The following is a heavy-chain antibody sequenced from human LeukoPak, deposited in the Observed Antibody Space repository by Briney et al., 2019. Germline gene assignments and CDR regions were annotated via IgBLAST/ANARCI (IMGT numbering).Heavy chain of an antibody. D-gene: IGHD2-2*01. CDR2: ISYDGSNK. V-gene: IGHV3-30-3*01. CDR3: ARQLTDCSSTSCYLVDAFDI. J-gene: IGHJ3*02. Sequence: PGRSLRLSCAASGFTFSSYAMHWVRQAPGKGLEWVAVISYDGSNKYYADSVKGRFTISRDNSKNTLYLQMNSLRAEDTAVYYCARQLTDCSSTSCYLVDAFDIWGQGTMVTVSS. CDR1: GFTFSSYA.